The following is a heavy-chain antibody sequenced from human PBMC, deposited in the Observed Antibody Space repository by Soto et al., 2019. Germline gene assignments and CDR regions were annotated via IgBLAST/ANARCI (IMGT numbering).Heavy chain of an antibody. Sequence: SETLSLTCTVSGGSISSYYCSRILQPPGKGLEWIGYIYYSGSTNYNPSLKSRVTISVDTSKNQFSLKLSSVTAADTAVYYCARENRLVVPAASARYYYYGMDVWGQGTTVTVS. CDR1: GGSISSYY. D-gene: IGHD2-2*01. CDR3: ARENRLVVPAASARYYYYGMDV. J-gene: IGHJ6*02. V-gene: IGHV4-59*01. CDR2: IYYSGST.